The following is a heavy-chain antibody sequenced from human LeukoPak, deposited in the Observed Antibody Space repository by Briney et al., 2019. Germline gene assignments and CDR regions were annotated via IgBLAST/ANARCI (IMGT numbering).Heavy chain of an antibody. J-gene: IGHJ4*02. D-gene: IGHD3-10*01. CDR3: ARDSMVRGVIRRGPPNY. CDR2: INPNSGGT. Sequence: GASVKVSCKASGYTFTGYYMHWVRQAPGQGLEWMGWINPNSGGTNYAQKFQGRVTMTRDMSISTAYMELSRLRSDDTAVYYCARDSMVRGVIRRGPPNYWGQGTVVTVSS. CDR1: GYTFTGYY. V-gene: IGHV1-2*02.